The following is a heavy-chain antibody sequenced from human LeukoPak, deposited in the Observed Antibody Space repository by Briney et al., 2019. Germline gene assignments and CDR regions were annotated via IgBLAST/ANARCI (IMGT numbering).Heavy chain of an antibody. V-gene: IGHV6-1*01. D-gene: IGHD6-19*01. J-gene: IGHJ4*02. CDR3: AREDDTVGGWSFDY. CDR1: GDSVSSNSAA. Sequence: SQTLSLTCAISGDSVSSNSAAWNWIRQSPSRGLECLGRTYYRFKWYNDYAVSVKSRITINPDTSKNQFSLQLNSVTPEDTAVYYCAREDDTVGGWSFDYWGQGTLVTVSS. CDR2: TYYRFKWYN.